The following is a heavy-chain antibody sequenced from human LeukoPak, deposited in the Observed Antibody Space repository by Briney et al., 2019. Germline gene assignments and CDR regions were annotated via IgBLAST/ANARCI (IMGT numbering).Heavy chain of an antibody. CDR2: INSDGSST. V-gene: IGHV3-74*01. Sequence: GGSLRLSCAASGFTFSSHWMHWVRQGPGKGLVWVSRINSDGSSTTYADSVKGRFTMSRDNAKNTLYLQMNSLRAEDTAVYYCTGPNTWGQGTLVTVSS. D-gene: IGHD4/OR15-4a*01. CDR3: TGPNT. CDR1: GFTFSSHW. J-gene: IGHJ5*02.